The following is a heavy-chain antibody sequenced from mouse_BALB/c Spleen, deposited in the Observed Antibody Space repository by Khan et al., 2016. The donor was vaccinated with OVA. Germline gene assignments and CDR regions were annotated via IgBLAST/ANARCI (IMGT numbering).Heavy chain of an antibody. Sequence: EVQLVESGGDLMKPGGSLKLSCAASGFSFSAYGMSWVRQTPDKRLEWVATINSDGYYTYYPDSVQGRFTISRNNAKNTLYLQMSSLKSEDTAMYYCASHLTGSFAYWGQGNLVTGSA. CDR1: GFSFSAYG. CDR2: INSDGYYT. V-gene: IGHV5-6*01. J-gene: IGHJ3*01. CDR3: ASHLTGSFAY. D-gene: IGHD4-1*01.